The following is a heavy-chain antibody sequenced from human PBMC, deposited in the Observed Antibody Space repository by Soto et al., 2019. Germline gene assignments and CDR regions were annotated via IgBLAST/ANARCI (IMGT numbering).Heavy chain of an antibody. CDR1: GFTFSNYA. CDR2: ISANGTDE. CDR3: ARDQGWVFDY. D-gene: IGHD6-19*01. J-gene: IGHJ4*02. V-gene: IGHV3-23*01. Sequence: HPGGSLRLSCAASGFTFSNYAMNWVRQAPGKGLEWVAAISANGTDENYADSVKGRFTISRDNSKNTLYLQMNSLRAEDTAVYYCARDQGWVFDYWGQGTLVTVSS.